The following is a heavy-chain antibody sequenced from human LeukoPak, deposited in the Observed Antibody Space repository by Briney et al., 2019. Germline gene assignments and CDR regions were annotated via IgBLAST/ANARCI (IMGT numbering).Heavy chain of an antibody. V-gene: IGHV4-39*07. CDR1: GGSISSSSYY. Sequence: KSSETLSLTCTVSGGSISSSSYYWGWIRQPPGKGLEWIGSIYYSGSTNYNPSLKSRVTISVDTSKNQFSLKLSSVTAADTAVYYCARARGRITIFGVVFPSPERTYWFDPWGQGTLVTVSS. CDR3: ARARGRITIFGVVFPSPERTYWFDP. CDR2: IYYSGST. J-gene: IGHJ5*02. D-gene: IGHD3-3*01.